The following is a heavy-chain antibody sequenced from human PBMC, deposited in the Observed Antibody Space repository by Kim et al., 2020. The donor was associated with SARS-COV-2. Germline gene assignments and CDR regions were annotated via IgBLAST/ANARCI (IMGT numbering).Heavy chain of an antibody. V-gene: IGHV3-53*01. CDR1: GFTVSSNY. Sequence: GGSLRLSCAASGFTVSSNYMSWVRQAPGKGLEWVSVIYSGGSTYYADSVKGRFTISRDNSKNTLYLQMNSLRAEDTAVYYCARHTTDHWYFDLWGRGTLVTVSS. J-gene: IGHJ2*01. D-gene: IGHD4-17*01. CDR2: IYSGGST. CDR3: ARHTTDHWYFDL.